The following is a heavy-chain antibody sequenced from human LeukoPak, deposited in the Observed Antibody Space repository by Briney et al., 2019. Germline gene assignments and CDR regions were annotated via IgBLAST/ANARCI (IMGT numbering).Heavy chain of an antibody. Sequence: PSETLSLTCAVSGYSISSTNYWAWIRQPPGKGLEWIGSIYHSGSSYYNLSLKTRVTMTVNTSQNRFSLKLNSVTADDTAVYYCARGRGGSGNNILFDCWGQGTLVTVSS. D-gene: IGHD3-10*01. CDR1: GYSISSTNY. CDR3: ARGRGGSGNNILFDC. J-gene: IGHJ4*02. CDR2: IYHSGSS. V-gene: IGHV4-38-2*01.